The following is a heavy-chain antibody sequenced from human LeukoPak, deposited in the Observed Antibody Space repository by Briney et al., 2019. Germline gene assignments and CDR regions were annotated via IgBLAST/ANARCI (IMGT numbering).Heavy chain of an antibody. CDR2: IIPIFGTA. V-gene: IGHV1-69*05. CDR3: ERAPITIFGVVKSH. CDR1: GGTFSSYA. J-gene: IGHJ4*02. D-gene: IGHD3-3*01. Sequence: GASVKVSCKASGGTFSSYAISWVRQAPGQGLEWMGGIIPIFGTANYAQKLQGRVTMTTDTSTSTAYMELRSLRSDDTAVYYCERAPITIFGVVKSHWGQGTLVTVSS.